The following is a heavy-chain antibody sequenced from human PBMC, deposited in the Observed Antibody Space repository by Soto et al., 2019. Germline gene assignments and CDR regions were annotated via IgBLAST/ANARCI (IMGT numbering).Heavy chain of an antibody. CDR1: GFTFSSYW. CDR3: ARVGGSSLIDY. CDR2: IDSDGIYT. D-gene: IGHD6-13*01. J-gene: IGHJ4*02. Sequence: EVQLVESGGGLVQPGGSLRLSCAASGFTFSSYWMHWVRQPPGKGLVWVSGIDSDGIYTAYADSVKGRFTISRDNAKNTLYLQMNSLRAEDTAVYYCARVGGSSLIDYWGQGILVTVSS. V-gene: IGHV3-74*01.